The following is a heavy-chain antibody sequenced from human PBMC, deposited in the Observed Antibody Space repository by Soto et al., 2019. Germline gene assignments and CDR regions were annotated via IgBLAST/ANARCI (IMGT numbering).Heavy chain of an antibody. D-gene: IGHD6-13*01. CDR3: ARDLNLGLAAG. CDR2: ISAYNGNK. Sequence: QVQLVQSGAEVKKPGASVKVSCKASGYTFTSYGISWVRQAPGQGLEWMGWISAYNGNKKYAQKSQGRVTLTTDKSTSTAYMELRSLRSDDTAVYYCARDLNLGLAAGWGQGTLVTFSS. CDR1: GYTFTSYG. J-gene: IGHJ4*02. V-gene: IGHV1-18*01.